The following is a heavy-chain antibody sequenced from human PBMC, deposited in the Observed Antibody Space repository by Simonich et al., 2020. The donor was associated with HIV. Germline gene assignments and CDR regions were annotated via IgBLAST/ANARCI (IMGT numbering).Heavy chain of an antibody. D-gene: IGHD2-2*01. J-gene: IGHJ4*02. CDR2: INHRERT. Sequence: QVQLQQWGAGLLKPSETLSLTCAVYGGSFSGYYWSWIRQHPGKGLAWIGEINHRERTNYNPSLKIRVTISVDTSKNQFALKLSSVTAADTAVYYCARGFYQRLYYFDYWGQGTLVTVSS. V-gene: IGHV4-34*01. CDR3: ARGFYQRLYYFDY. CDR1: GGSFSGYY.